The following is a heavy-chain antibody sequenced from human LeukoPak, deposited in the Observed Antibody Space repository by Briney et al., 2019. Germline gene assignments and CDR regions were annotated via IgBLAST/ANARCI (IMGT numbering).Heavy chain of an antibody. CDR3: ALLPSSYFDY. J-gene: IGHJ4*02. CDR2: IRYDGSNK. V-gene: IGHV3-30*02. CDR1: GFTFSSYG. Sequence: PGGSLRLSCAASGFTFSSYGMHWVRQAPGKGLEWVAFIRYDGSNKYYADSVKGRFTISRDNSKNTLYLQMNSLRAEDTAVYYCALLPSSYFDYWGQGTLDTVSS. D-gene: IGHD1-26*01.